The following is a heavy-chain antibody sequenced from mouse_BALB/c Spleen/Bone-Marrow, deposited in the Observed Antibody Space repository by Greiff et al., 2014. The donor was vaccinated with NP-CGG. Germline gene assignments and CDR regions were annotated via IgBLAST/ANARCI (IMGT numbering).Heavy chain of an antibody. Sequence: DVKLVESGGGLVKPGGSLKLSCAASGFTFSSYTMSWVRQTPEKRLEWVATITSGGSYTYYPDSVKGRFTISRDNAKNTLYLQMSSQKSEDKARYYCTRENGAFDYWGQGTTLTVSS. CDR3: TRENGAFDY. J-gene: IGHJ2*01. CDR1: GFTFSSYT. CDR2: ITSGGSYT. V-gene: IGHV5-6-4*01. D-gene: IGHD1-2*01.